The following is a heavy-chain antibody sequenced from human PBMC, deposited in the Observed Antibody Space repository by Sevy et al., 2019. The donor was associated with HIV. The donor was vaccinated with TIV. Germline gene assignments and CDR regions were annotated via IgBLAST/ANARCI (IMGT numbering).Heavy chain of an antibody. D-gene: IGHD2-21*01. Sequence: GGSLRLSCAASGFTFSSYEMNWVRQAPGKGLEWVSYISSSGSTIYYADSVKGRFTISRDNAKNSLYLQMNSLRAEDTAVYDCARSVVKDAFDIWGQGTMVTVSS. CDR3: ARSVVKDAFDI. V-gene: IGHV3-48*03. CDR1: GFTFSSYE. J-gene: IGHJ3*02. CDR2: ISSSGSTI.